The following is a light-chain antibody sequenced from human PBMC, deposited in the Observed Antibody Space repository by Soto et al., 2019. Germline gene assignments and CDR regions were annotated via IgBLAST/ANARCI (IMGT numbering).Light chain of an antibody. J-gene: IGLJ2*01. Sequence: QSVLTQPASVSGSPGQSITISCPGTSSDVGGYNYVSWYQQHPGKAPKLMIYDVSNRPSGVSNRFSGSKSGNTASLTISGLQAEDEADYYCSSYTSSSTFVVFGGGTKLTVL. CDR2: DVS. V-gene: IGLV2-14*01. CDR3: SSYTSSSTFVV. CDR1: SSDVGGYNY.